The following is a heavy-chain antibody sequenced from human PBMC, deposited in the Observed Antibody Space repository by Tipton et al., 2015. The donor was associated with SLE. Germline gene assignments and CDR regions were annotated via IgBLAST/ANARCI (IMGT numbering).Heavy chain of an antibody. CDR3: AREEYSSGWTEVHWFDP. J-gene: IGHJ5*02. CDR2: IYYSGST. Sequence: TLSLTCTVSGGSISSYYWSWIRQPPGKGLEWIGYIYYSGSTNYNPSLKSRVTISVDTSKNQFSLKLSPVTAADTAVYYCAREEYSSGWTEVHWFDPWGQGTRVTVSS. D-gene: IGHD6-19*01. V-gene: IGHV4-59*01. CDR1: GGSISSYY.